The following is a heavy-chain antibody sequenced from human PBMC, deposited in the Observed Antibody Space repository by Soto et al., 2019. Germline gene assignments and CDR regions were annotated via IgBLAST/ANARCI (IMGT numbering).Heavy chain of an antibody. CDR1: GFTFSSFA. CDR2: ISHDGSNK. V-gene: IGHV3-30-3*01. D-gene: IGHD1-1*01. J-gene: IGHJ5*02. Sequence: QVQLVESGGGVVQPGRSLRLSCAASGFTFSSFAMHWVRQAPGKGLEWVAVISHDGSNKIYADSVKGRFTISRDNSKNTLYLQMNSLRPEDTAVYYWAKDLGSTGTTASWGQGTLVTVSS. CDR3: AKDLGSTGTTAS.